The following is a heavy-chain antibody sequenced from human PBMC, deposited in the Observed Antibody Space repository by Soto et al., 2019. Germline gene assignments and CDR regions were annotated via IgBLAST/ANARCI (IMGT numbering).Heavy chain of an antibody. CDR2: MSHSGGT. J-gene: IGHJ4*02. Sequence: SETLSLTCAVYGGFVSSGSYYWSWIRQPPGKGLEWIGEMSHSGGTHFNPSLKSRVTISVDTSKNQFSLKLSSVTAADTAVYYCARHFGPDFWSGYLYWGQGTLVTVSS. CDR1: GGFVSSGSYY. V-gene: IGHV4-39*01. D-gene: IGHD3-3*01. CDR3: ARHFGPDFWSGYLY.